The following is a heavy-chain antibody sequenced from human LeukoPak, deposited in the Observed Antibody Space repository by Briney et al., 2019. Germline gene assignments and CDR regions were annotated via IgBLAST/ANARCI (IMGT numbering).Heavy chain of an antibody. V-gene: IGHV4-59*08. Sequence: SETLSLTCTISGGSISSYYWSWIRQPPGKGLEWIGYIYYSGSTNYNPSLKSRVTMSLDTSKNQFSLKLTSVTAADTAVYYCARRRTGSVMGERFDYWGQGILVTVSS. CDR3: ARRRTGSVMGERFDY. J-gene: IGHJ4*02. D-gene: IGHD3-16*01. CDR1: GGSISSYY. CDR2: IYYSGST.